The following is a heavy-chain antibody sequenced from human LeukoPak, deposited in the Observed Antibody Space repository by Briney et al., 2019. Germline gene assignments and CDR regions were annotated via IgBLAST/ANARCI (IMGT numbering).Heavy chain of an antibody. CDR1: GGSISSYY. Sequence: SETLSLTCTVSGGSISSYYWSWIRQPPGKGLERIGYIYYSGSTNYNPSLKSRVTISVDTSKNQFSLKLSSVTAADTAVYYCARTRTYYYDSSGFSEIVDAFDIWGQGTMVTVSS. V-gene: IGHV4-59*01. J-gene: IGHJ3*02. CDR3: ARTRTYYYDSSGFSEIVDAFDI. CDR2: IYYSGST. D-gene: IGHD3-22*01.